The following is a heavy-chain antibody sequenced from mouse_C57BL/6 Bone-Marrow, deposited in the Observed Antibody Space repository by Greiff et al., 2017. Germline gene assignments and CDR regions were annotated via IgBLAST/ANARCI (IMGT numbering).Heavy chain of an antibody. V-gene: IGHV14-4*01. Sequence: EVQLQQSGAELVRPGASVKLSCTASGFNIKDDYMHWVKQRPEQGLEWIGWIDPENGDTEYASKFQGKATITADTSSNTAYLQLSSLASEDTAVYYCTTYRFPYYGSSMDYWGQGTSVTVSS. J-gene: IGHJ4*01. CDR2: IDPENGDT. CDR3: TTYRFPYYGSSMDY. D-gene: IGHD1-1*01. CDR1: GFNIKDDY.